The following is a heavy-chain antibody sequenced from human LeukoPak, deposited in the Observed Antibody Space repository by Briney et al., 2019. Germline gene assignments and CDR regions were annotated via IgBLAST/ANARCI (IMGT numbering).Heavy chain of an antibody. Sequence: GGSLRLSCAASGFTFSSYGMHWVRQAPGKGLEWVAFIRYDGANIYYADSVKGRFTISRDKAKNSLYLQMNSLRAEDTALYYCVKGIDSSTWYLLDYWGQGTLVTVSS. D-gene: IGHD6-13*01. V-gene: IGHV3-30*02. CDR3: VKGIDSSTWYLLDY. CDR2: IRYDGANI. CDR1: GFTFSSYG. J-gene: IGHJ4*02.